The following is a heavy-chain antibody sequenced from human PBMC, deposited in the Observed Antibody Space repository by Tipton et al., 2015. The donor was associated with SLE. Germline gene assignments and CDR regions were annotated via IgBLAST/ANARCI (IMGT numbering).Heavy chain of an antibody. Sequence: TLSLTCAVYGGSFSGYYWGWVRQPPGKGLEWIGSIYYSGSTYYNPSLKSRVTISVDTSKNQFSLKLSSVTAADTAVYYCAREVGYYDSSGFTWYFDLWGRGTLVTVSS. CDR3: AREVGYYDSSGFTWYFDL. D-gene: IGHD3-22*01. CDR2: IYYSGST. CDR1: GGSFSGYY. V-gene: IGHV4-34*01. J-gene: IGHJ2*01.